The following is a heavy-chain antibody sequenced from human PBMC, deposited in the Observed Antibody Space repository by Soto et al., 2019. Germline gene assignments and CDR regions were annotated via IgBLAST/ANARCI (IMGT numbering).Heavy chain of an antibody. CDR2: IYYSGST. CDR3: ARDGGVVVITSGAFDI. D-gene: IGHD3-22*01. Sequence: KTSETLSLTCTVSGGSISSGGYYWSWIRQHPGKGLEWIGYIYYSGSTYYNPSLKSRVTISVDTSKSQFSLKLSSVTAADTAVYYCARDGGVVVITSGAFDIWGQGTMVTVSS. J-gene: IGHJ3*02. V-gene: IGHV4-31*03. CDR1: GGSISSGGYY.